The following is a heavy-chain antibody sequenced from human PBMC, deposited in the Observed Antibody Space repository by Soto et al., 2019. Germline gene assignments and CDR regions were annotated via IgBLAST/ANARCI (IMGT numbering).Heavy chain of an antibody. CDR1: GSTFSYHW. J-gene: IGHJ3*02. CDR2: TTVDGSSI. D-gene: IGHD3-22*01. CDR3: TTLAPAVGYYAFDI. Sequence: EVQLVESGGGLVQPGWSLRLSCAPSGSTFSYHWVHWVRQAPGKGLEWVSRTTVDGSSISYADSVKGRFTISRDIAKNTFYLQMSSLRAEDTAVYYCTTLAPAVGYYAFDIWGQGTMITGSS. V-gene: IGHV3-74*01.